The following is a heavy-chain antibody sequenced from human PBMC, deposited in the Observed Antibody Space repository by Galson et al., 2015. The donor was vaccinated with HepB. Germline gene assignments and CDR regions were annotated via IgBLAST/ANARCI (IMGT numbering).Heavy chain of an antibody. D-gene: IGHD6-13*01. CDR1: GYTFTGYY. CDR2: INPNSGGT. Sequence: SVKVSCKASGYTFTGYYMHWVRQAPGQGLEWMGWINPNSGGTNYAQKFQGWVTMTRDTSINTAYMELRRLRSDDTAVYYCARDASDTSSPQLDYWGQGTLVTVSS. J-gene: IGHJ4*02. CDR3: ARDASDTSSPQLDY. V-gene: IGHV1-2*04.